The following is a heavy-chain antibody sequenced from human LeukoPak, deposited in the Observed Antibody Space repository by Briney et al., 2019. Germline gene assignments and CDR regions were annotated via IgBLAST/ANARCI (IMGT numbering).Heavy chain of an antibody. CDR3: ARGRPDYDAFDI. D-gene: IGHD6-6*01. J-gene: IGHJ3*02. Sequence: SETLSLTCTVAGCSISSYYWSWIRRPAGKGLEWIGRIYTSGSTNYNPSIKSRVTMSVDTSKNQFSLKLSSVTAADTAVYYCARGRPDYDAFDIWGQGTMVTVSS. CDR2: IYTSGST. CDR1: GCSISSYY. V-gene: IGHV4-4*07.